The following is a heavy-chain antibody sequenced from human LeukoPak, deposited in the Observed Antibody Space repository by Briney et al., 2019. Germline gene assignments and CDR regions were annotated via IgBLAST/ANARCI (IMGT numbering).Heavy chain of an antibody. J-gene: IGHJ3*02. D-gene: IGHD2-8*01. CDR3: ARKVYARSGLDAFDI. Sequence: SETLSLTCTVSGGSISSYYCSSIRQPAGKGLEWIGRIYTSGSTNYNPSLKSRVTMSVDTSKNQFSLKLSSVTAADTAVYYCARKVYARSGLDAFDIWGQGTMVTVSS. V-gene: IGHV4-4*07. CDR2: IYTSGST. CDR1: GGSISSYY.